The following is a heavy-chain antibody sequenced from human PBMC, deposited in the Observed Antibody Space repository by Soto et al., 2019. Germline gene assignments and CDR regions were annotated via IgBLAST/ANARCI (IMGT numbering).Heavy chain of an antibody. CDR1: GFTFSNHA. Sequence: GGSLRLSCAASGFTFSNHAMTWVRQAPGKGLEWVSTITSGGDIYFAESVKGRFTISRDNSKSTLYLQMNSLRAEDTALYFCARRSLFGIIIPFFDYWGQGTLVTVSS. CDR2: ITSGGDI. CDR3: ARRSLFGIIIPFFDY. J-gene: IGHJ4*02. V-gene: IGHV3-23*01. D-gene: IGHD3-10*01.